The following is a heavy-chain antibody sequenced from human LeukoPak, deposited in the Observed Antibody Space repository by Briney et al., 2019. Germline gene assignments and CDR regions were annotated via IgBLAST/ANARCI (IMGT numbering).Heavy chain of an antibody. V-gene: IGHV1-24*01. CDR1: GYTLTELS. Sequence: ASVKVSCKVSGYTLTELSMHWVRQAPGKGLEWMGGFDPEDGETIYAQKFQGRVTMTEDTSTDTAHMELSSLRSEDTAVHYCATLNLDYYDSSGYFGLWGQGTLVTVSS. CDR2: FDPEDGET. D-gene: IGHD3-22*01. J-gene: IGHJ4*02. CDR3: ATLNLDYYDSSGYFGL.